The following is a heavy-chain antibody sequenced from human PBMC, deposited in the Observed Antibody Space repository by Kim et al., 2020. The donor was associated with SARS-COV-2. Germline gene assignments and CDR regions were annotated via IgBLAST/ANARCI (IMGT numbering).Heavy chain of an antibody. CDR3: ARERRSVVLDY. D-gene: IGHD1-1*01. Sequence: TYYNPSLKSRVTISVDTSKNQFSLKLSSVTAADTAVYYCARERRSVVLDYWGQGTLVTISS. V-gene: IGHV4-39*01. J-gene: IGHJ4*02. CDR2: T.